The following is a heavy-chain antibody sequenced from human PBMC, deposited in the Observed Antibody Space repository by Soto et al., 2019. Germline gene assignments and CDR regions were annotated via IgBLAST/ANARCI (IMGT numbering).Heavy chain of an antibody. CDR1: GGSIRSYC. Sequence: PSETLSLTCIVSGGSIRSYCWSWIRQPAGKGLEWIGRICTSGSTNYNPSLKSRGTMSADTSKNQFSLKLTSVTAADTAVYYCARDFLARFDPWGQGTLVTVSS. V-gene: IGHV4-4*07. J-gene: IGHJ5*02. CDR3: ARDFLARFDP. CDR2: ICTSGST.